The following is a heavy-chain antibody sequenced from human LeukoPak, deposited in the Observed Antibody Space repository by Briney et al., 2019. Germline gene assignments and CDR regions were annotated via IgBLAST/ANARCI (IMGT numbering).Heavy chain of an antibody. V-gene: IGHV1-2*07. CDR3: AREKGASYAFDI. J-gene: IGHJ3*02. CDR2: INPNSGGT. D-gene: IGHD1-26*01. CDR1: GYTFTGYY. Sequence: GASVKVSCKASGYTFTGYYMHWVRQAPGQGLEWMGWINPNSGGTNYGHKFQGRVTMTRDKSISTAYMELSRLRSDDTAVYYCAREKGASYAFDIWGQGTMVTVSS.